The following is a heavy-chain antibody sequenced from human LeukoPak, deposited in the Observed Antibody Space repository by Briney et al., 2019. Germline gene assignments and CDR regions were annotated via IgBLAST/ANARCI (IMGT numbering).Heavy chain of an antibody. CDR2: IYSDRST. CDR1: GFTINNNY. D-gene: IGHD2-15*01. J-gene: IGHJ1*01. V-gene: IGHV3-53*01. Sequence: GGSLRLSCTASGFTINNNYMSWVRQAPGKGLEWVSIIYSDRSTYYPESVKGRFTISRDDSKNTLLPQMDSLRVEDTAIYYCARDSAFSSYSNWGQGALVTVSS. CDR3: ARDSAFSSYSN.